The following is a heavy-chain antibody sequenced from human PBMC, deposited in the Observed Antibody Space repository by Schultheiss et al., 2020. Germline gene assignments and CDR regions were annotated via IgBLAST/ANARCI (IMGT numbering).Heavy chain of an antibody. D-gene: IGHD5-24*01. V-gene: IGHV1-2*06. J-gene: IGHJ6*02. Sequence: ASVKVSCKASGYTFTAYYMHWVRQAPGQGLEWMGRIDPGNGATNYAQKFQGRVTMTSDTSIITVYMELSRLRSDDTAVYYCARGDGPANYYYYGMDLWGQGTTVNVSS. CDR3: ARGDGPANYYYYGMDL. CDR2: IDPGNGAT. CDR1: GYTFTAYY.